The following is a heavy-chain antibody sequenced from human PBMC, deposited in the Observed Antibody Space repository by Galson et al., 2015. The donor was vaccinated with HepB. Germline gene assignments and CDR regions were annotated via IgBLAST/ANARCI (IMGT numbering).Heavy chain of an antibody. CDR1: GFTFGSLS. J-gene: IGHJ6*02. D-gene: IGHD2-15*01. V-gene: IGHV3-48*01. CDR2: ISSSGTTI. Sequence: SLRLSCAVSGFTFGSLSLNWVRLAPGKGLEWLSHISSSGTTIYYADSVKGRFTISRDNAKNSLYLQMNSLRAEDTAVYYCATLRGMDVWGRGTTVTVSS. CDR3: ATLRGMDV.